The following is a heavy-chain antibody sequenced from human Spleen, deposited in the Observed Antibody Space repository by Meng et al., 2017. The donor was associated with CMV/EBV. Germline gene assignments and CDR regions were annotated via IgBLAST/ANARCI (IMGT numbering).Heavy chain of an antibody. D-gene: IGHD1-26*01. J-gene: IGHJ4*02. CDR1: GYTFPSYG. V-gene: IGHV1-18*01. CDR2: INPNGGTT. Sequence: QVQLVQSGAEVKKPGASVKVSCKASGYTFPSYGISWVRQAPGQGLEWMGWINPNGGTTTYAQKFQGRVTMTRDTSTSTVYMQLSSLRSEDTAVYYCARDIVGATTRFDYWGQGTLVTVSS. CDR3: ARDIVGATTRFDY.